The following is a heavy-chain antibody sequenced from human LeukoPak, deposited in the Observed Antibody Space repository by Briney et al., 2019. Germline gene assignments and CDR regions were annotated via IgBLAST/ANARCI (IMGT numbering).Heavy chain of an antibody. D-gene: IGHD6-13*01. CDR2: IYTSGST. V-gene: IGHV4-61*02. CDR1: GGSISSGGYY. J-gene: IGHJ5*02. Sequence: PSQTLSLTCTVSGGSISSGGYYWSWIRQPAGKGLEWIGRIYTSGSTNYNPSLKSRVTISVDKSKNQISLKLSSVTAADTAVYYCARVDSSSWTSGGFDPWGQGTLVTVSS. CDR3: ARVDSSSWTSGGFDP.